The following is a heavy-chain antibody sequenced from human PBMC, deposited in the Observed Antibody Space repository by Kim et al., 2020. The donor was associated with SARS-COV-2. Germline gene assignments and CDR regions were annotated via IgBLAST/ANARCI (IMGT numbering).Heavy chain of an antibody. CDR2: IYHSGST. V-gene: IGHV4-4*02. CDR3: AREVAHIAAAGTWWFDP. J-gene: IGHJ5*02. Sequence: SETLSLTCAVSGGSISSSNWWSWVRQPPGKWLEWIGEIYHSGSTNYNPSLKSRVTISVDKSKNQFSLKLSSVTAADTAVYYCAREVAHIAAAGTWWFDPWGQGTLVTVSS. CDR1: GGSISSSNW. D-gene: IGHD6-13*01.